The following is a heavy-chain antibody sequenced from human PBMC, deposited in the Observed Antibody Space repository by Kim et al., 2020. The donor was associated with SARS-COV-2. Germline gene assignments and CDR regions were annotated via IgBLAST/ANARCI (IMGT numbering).Heavy chain of an antibody. J-gene: IGHJ4*02. Sequence: TYAQGFTGRFVFSLDTSVSTAYLQISSLKAEDTAVYYCARDPGTRWSDYWGQGTLVTVSS. V-gene: IGHV7-4-1*02. D-gene: IGHD2-2*01. CDR3: ARDPGTRWSDY.